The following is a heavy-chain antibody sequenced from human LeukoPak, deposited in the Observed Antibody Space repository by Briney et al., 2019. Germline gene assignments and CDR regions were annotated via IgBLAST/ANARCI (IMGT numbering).Heavy chain of an antibody. V-gene: IGHV3-23*01. CDR3: AKGGREDYGDDAFDI. J-gene: IGHJ3*02. CDR2: ISGSAGST. CDR1: GFSLSTKA. Sequence: GGSLRLSCTASGFSLSTKAMSWVRQAPGKGLEWVSAISGSAGSTYYADSVKGRFTISRDNSKNTLYLQMNSLRAEDTAVYYCAKGGREDYGDDAFDIWGQGTMVTVSS. D-gene: IGHD4-17*01.